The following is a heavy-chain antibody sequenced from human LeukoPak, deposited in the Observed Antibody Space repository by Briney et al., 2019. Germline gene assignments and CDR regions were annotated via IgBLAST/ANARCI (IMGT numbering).Heavy chain of an antibody. CDR3: ARDSRRELLHAFDI. CDR2: IYYSGST. V-gene: IGHV4-39*07. J-gene: IGHJ3*02. CDR1: GGSISSKNYY. D-gene: IGHD1-26*01. Sequence: PSETLSLTCSVSGGSISSKNYYWGWICQPPGKGLEWIGSIYYSGSTNYNSSLKSRVTISVDTSKNHFSLKLSSVTAADTAVYYCARDSRRELLHAFDIWGQGTMVTVSS.